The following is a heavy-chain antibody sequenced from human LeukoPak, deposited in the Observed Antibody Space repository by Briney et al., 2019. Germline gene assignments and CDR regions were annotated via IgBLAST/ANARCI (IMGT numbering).Heavy chain of an antibody. V-gene: IGHV3-23*01. Sequence: GGSLRLSCAASGFTFSSYAMSWARQAPGKGLVWVSGISTSGGSIYYADSVKGRFTISRDNSKNTLYLQMNSLRAEDTAVYYCAKEGVSSGYYWGQGTLVTVSS. CDR2: ISTSGGSI. CDR3: AKEGVSSGYY. D-gene: IGHD3-22*01. CDR1: GFTFSSYA. J-gene: IGHJ4*02.